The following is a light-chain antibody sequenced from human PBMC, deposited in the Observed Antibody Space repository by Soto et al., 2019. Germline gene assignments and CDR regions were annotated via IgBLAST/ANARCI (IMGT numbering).Light chain of an antibody. CDR1: SSNIGAGYD. CDR3: QSYDRSLSGSI. Sequence: QSALTQPPSVSGAPGQRVTLSCTGSSSNIGAGYDVHWYQQFPGTSPKLLIFGSSNRPSGVPDRFSGSKSGTSASLAITGLQAEDEADYYCQSYDRSLSGSIFGGGTKLTVL. CDR2: GSS. V-gene: IGLV1-40*01. J-gene: IGLJ2*01.